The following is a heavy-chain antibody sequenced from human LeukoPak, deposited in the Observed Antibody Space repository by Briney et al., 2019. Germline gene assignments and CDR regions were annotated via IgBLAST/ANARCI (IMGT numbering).Heavy chain of an antibody. Sequence: SVKVSCKASGGTFSSYAISWVRQAPAQGLEWMGRIIPILGIANYAQKFQGSVTITADKSTSTAYMELSSLRSEDTAVYYCARNPKGGNTHNYFDYWGQGTLVTVSS. CDR1: GGTFSSYA. CDR3: ARNPKGGNTHNYFDY. CDR2: IIPILGIA. V-gene: IGHV1-69*04. D-gene: IGHD4-23*01. J-gene: IGHJ4*02.